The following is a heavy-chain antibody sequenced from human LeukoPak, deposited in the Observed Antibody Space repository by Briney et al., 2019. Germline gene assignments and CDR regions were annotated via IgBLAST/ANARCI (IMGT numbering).Heavy chain of an antibody. Sequence: GGSLRLSCAASGFTFDDYAMHWVRHAPGKGLEWASGISWNSGSIGYADSVKGRFTISRDNAKNSLYLQMNSLRAEDTAFYYCAKSLMRLVVVLDVWGQGTTVTVSS. V-gene: IGHV3-9*01. CDR1: GFTFDDYA. D-gene: IGHD2-15*01. CDR2: ISWNSGSI. J-gene: IGHJ6*02. CDR3: AKSLMRLVVVLDV.